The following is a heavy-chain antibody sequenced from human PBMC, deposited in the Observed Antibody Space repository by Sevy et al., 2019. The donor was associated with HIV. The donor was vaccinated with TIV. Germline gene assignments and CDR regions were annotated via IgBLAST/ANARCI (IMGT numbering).Heavy chain of an antibody. CDR2: IYDSGSA. D-gene: IGHD3-3*01. V-gene: IGHV4-4*07. CDR3: ARDRVTIFGVTIDYDFDY. Sequence: SETLSLTCTVSGDSISNYYWSWIRQPAGKGLEWIGRIYDSGSATYNPSLESRVTMSADTTKNQLSLKLNSVTAADTAVYYCARDRVTIFGVTIDYDFDYWGQGTLVTVSS. J-gene: IGHJ4*02. CDR1: GDSISNYY.